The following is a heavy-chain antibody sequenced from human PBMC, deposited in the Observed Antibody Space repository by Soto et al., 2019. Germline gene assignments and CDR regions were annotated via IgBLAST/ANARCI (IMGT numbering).Heavy chain of an antibody. CDR2: ISYSGNT. CDR3: ARVEYVNRSGYYYFQH. CDR1: GDSVTSSDYY. V-gene: IGHV4-30-4*01. J-gene: IGHJ1*01. D-gene: IGHD3-22*01. Sequence: SETLSLTGSVSGDSVTSSDYYWTWVRQSPGKGVEWIGYISYSGNTAYNPSLSSRLTISLDTSKNHFPLKLRAATAADTAVYYCARVEYVNRSGYYYFQHWGQGTPVTVSS.